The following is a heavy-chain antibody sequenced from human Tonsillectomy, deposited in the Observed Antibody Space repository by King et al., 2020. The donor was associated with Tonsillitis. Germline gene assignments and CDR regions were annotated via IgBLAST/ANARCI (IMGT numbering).Heavy chain of an antibody. CDR3: ARDGHYGGDVFDY. CDR1: GFTFSSYE. CDR2: ISSSGSTI. J-gene: IGHJ4*02. Sequence: VQLVESGGGLVQPGGSLRLSCAASGFTFSSYEMNWVRQAPGKGLEWVSYISSSGSTIYYADSVKGRFTISRDKAKNSLYLRMNSLRAEDTAVYYCARDGHYGGDVFDYWGQGTLVTVSS. D-gene: IGHD4-23*01. V-gene: IGHV3-48*03.